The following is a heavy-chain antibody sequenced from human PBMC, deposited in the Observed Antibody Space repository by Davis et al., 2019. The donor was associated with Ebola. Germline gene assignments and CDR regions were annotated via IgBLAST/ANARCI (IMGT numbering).Heavy chain of an antibody. CDR3: AKPGYSGYDYPLDN. J-gene: IGHJ4*02. D-gene: IGHD5-12*01. Sequence: GGSLRLSCAASGFTFSSYAMSWVRQAPGKGLEWVSAISASGITIYYADSVKGRLTISRDNAKNSLYLQMNSLRDEDTALYYCAKPGYSGYDYPLDNWGQGTLVTVSS. CDR2: ISASGITI. CDR1: GFTFSSYA. V-gene: IGHV3-23*01.